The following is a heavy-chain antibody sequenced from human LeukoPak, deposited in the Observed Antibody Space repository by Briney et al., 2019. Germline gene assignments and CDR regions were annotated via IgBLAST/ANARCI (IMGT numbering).Heavy chain of an antibody. CDR2: ICNHGGT. CDR1: GDSMTNYY. D-gene: IGHD6-19*01. J-gene: IGHJ4*02. Sequence: PSETLSLTCTVSGDSMTNYYWNWIRQPPGKGLEWIGFICNHGGTSYNPSLSSRITISIDTSKNQFSLILYSVTAADAAVYYCVSQVAGSMSQNWGQGHLVTVSS. CDR3: VSQVAGSMSQN. V-gene: IGHV4-59*01.